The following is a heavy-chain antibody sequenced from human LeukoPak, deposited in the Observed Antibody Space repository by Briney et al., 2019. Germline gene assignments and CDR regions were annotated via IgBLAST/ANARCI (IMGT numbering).Heavy chain of an antibody. D-gene: IGHD3-3*01. CDR2: ISSSSSYI. CDR1: GFTLSSFG. Sequence: GGSLRLSCVASGFTLSSFGMNWVRQAPGKGLEWVSFISSSSSYIYYADSVKGRFTISRDNAKNSLYLQMNSLRAEETAVYYCARDILEWFHRGDAFDIWGQGTMVTVSS. CDR3: ARDILEWFHRGDAFDI. V-gene: IGHV3-21*01. J-gene: IGHJ3*02.